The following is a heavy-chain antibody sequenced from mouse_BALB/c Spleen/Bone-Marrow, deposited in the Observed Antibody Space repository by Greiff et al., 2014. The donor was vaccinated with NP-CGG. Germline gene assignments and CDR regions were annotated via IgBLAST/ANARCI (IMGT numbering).Heavy chain of an antibody. D-gene: IGHD4-1*01. CDR1: GYAFSSYW. Sequence: LVESGAELVRPGSSVKISCKASGYAFSSYWMNWVKQRPGQGLEWIGQIYPGDGDTNYNGNFKDKATLTTDKSSTTAYMQLSSLTSEDSAAYFCARGGRLTGYYFDYWGQGTTLTVSS. CDR3: ARGGRLTGYYFDY. CDR2: IYPGDGDT. V-gene: IGHV1-80*01. J-gene: IGHJ2*01.